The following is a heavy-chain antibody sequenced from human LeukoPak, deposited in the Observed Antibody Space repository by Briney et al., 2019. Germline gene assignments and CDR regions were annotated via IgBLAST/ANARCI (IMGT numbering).Heavy chain of an antibody. CDR3: AGGWLQLPRGNYYYYYYMDV. D-gene: IGHD5-24*01. CDR2: ISSSGSTI. V-gene: IGHV3-48*03. J-gene: IGHJ6*03. CDR1: GFTFSSYE. Sequence: PGGSLRLSCAASGFTFSSYEMNWVRQTPGKGLEWVSYISSSGSTIYYADSVKGRFTISRDNSKNTLYLQMNSLRAEDTAVYYCAGGWLQLPRGNYYYYYYMDVWGKGTTVTVSS.